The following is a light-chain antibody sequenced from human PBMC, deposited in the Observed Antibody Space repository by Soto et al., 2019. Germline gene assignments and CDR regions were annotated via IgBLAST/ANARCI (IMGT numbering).Light chain of an antibody. J-gene: IGKJ2*01. CDR1: QSTSSY. Sequence: DIQMTQSPSTLSASVGDRVTITCRASQSTSSYLAWYQQKPGKAPKLLIYKASTLKSGVPSRFSGSGSGTEFTLTISSLQPEDFATYYCLQDYNFPYTFGQGTKVDIK. V-gene: IGKV1-5*03. CDR2: KAS. CDR3: LQDYNFPYT.